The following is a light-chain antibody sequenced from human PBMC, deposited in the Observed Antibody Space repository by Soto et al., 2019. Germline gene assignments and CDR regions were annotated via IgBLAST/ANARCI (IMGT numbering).Light chain of an antibody. CDR3: QQYDTYST. Sequence: IQRTQSHSTLSASVGYRVTITCRASQSISNMLAWYHQTPGKTPNLLIYDASNLGSGVPSRFSGSGSGTEFTLTISSLQPDDFATYYCQQYDTYSTFGQGTKVDIK. CDR2: DAS. J-gene: IGKJ1*01. V-gene: IGKV1-5*01. CDR1: QSISNM.